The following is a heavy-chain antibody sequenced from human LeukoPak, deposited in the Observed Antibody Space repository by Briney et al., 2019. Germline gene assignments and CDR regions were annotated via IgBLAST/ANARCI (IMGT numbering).Heavy chain of an antibody. CDR1: GGTFSSYA. J-gene: IGHJ4*02. CDR2: IIPIFGTA. D-gene: IGHD6-13*01. V-gene: IGHV1-69*13. CDR3: ARGSLREQQLGLLDY. Sequence: EASVKVSCKASGGTFSSYAISWVRQAPGQGLEWMGGIIPIFGTANYAQKFQGRVTITADGSTSTAYMELSSLRSEDTPVYYCARGSLREQQLGLLDYWGQGTLVTVSS.